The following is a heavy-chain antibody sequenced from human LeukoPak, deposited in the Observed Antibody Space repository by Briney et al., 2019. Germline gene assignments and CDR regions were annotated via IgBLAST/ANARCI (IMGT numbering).Heavy chain of an antibody. CDR2: IGTSSTTI. Sequence: GGSLRLSCAASGFTFSSYTMNWVRQPPGKGLEWVSNIGTSSTTIYYADSVKGRFTISRDNAKNSLYLQMNSLRADDTAVYYCARVLVRGNWFDPWGQGTLVTVSS. V-gene: IGHV3-48*01. CDR1: GFTFSSYT. J-gene: IGHJ5*02. CDR3: ARVLVRGNWFDP. D-gene: IGHD3-10*01.